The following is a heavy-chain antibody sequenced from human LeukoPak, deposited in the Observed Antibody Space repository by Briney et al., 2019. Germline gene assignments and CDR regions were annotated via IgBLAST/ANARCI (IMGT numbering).Heavy chain of an antibody. CDR3: ARDIGSAYYYDH. CDR2: INPSGGST. J-gene: IGHJ1*01. V-gene: IGHV1-46*01. Sequence: ASVKVSCKASGYIFTSHYMHWVRQAPGQGLEWMGMINPSGGSTSYAQKFQGRVTMTRDTSTSTVYLELSSLRSEDTAVYYCARDIGSAYYYDHWGQGTLVTVSS. CDR1: GYIFTSHY. D-gene: IGHD3-22*01.